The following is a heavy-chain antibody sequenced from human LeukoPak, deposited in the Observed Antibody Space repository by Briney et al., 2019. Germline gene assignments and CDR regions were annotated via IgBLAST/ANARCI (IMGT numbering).Heavy chain of an antibody. CDR2: IRQDGSEK. V-gene: IGHV3-7*01. CDR3: ANGQRGFQY. D-gene: IGHD2-8*01. J-gene: IGHJ4*02. Sequence: QSGGSLRLSCVGSGDGFTRHTMNWVRQAPGKGLEWVANIRQDGSEKHYVDSVKGRFTISRDNAKNSLYLQMNSLRAEDTAVYYCANGQRGFQYWGQGTLVSVSS. CDR1: GDGFTRHT.